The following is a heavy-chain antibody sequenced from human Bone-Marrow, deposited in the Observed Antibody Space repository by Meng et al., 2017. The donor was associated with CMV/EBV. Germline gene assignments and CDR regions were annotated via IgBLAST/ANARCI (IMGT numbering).Heavy chain of an antibody. D-gene: IGHD6-13*01. CDR2: IRYDGSTK. CDR1: GFTFSSYC. Sequence: GESLKISCAASGFTFSSYCMHWIRQAPGKGLEWVAFIRYDGSTKYYADSVKGRFTISRDNSKNTLYLQMNSLRAEDTAVYYCARGLRIAPACTFGYWGQGTLVTVSS. J-gene: IGHJ4*02. CDR3: ARGLRIAPACTFGY. V-gene: IGHV3-30*02.